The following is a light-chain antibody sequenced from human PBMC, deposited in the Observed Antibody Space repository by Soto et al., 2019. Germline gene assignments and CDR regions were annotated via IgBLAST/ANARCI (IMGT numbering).Light chain of an antibody. CDR1: SSNIGTSS. V-gene: IGLV1-44*01. Sequence: QSVLTQPHSASGTPGQRVTISCSGSSSNIGTSSVHWFQQLPGTAPKLLISTTNQRPSGVPERFSGSKSGTSASLAISGLQSEDEVDYYCAAWDESLNGHVFGTGTKVTVL. CDR2: TTN. J-gene: IGLJ1*01. CDR3: AAWDESLNGHV.